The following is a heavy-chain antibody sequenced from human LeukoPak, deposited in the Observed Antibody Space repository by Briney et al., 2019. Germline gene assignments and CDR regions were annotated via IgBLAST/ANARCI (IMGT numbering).Heavy chain of an antibody. J-gene: IGHJ3*02. Sequence: SETLSLTCTVPGGSISSYYWSWIRQPAGEGLELIGRIYTSGSTNYNPSLRSRVTMSVDTSKHQFSLRLRSVTAADTAVYYCARTSYDTTNDAFDIWGQGTMVTVSS. CDR2: IYTSGST. D-gene: IGHD3-22*01. CDR3: ARTSYDTTNDAFDI. CDR1: GGSISSYY. V-gene: IGHV4-4*07.